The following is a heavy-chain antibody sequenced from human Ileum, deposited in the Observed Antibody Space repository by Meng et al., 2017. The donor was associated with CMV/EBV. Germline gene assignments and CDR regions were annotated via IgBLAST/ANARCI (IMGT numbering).Heavy chain of an antibody. V-gene: IGHV3-11*04. Sequence: CEAPGFTFSDYYMSWIRQAPGKGLEWVSYISSSGSPIYFADSVKGRFTISRDNAKNSLYLQMNSLRAEDTAVYYCARDQRGYSYGHDYWGQGTLVTVSS. CDR3: ARDQRGYSYGHDY. J-gene: IGHJ4*02. CDR1: GFTFSDYY. D-gene: IGHD5-18*01. CDR2: ISSSGSPI.